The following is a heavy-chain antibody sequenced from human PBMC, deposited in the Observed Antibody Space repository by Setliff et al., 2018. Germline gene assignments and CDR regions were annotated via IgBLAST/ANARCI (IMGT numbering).Heavy chain of an antibody. J-gene: IGHJ3*01. Sequence: ASVQVSCKASGYTFTDFGFHWLRQAPGQGLEWMAMIITSTGKTSYAQKFQGRVTVTTDTYTGTGYMELRSLRSDDTAMYFCARFGGSCSSSSCYASDLWGQGTMVT. D-gene: IGHD2-2*01. V-gene: IGHV1-18*01. CDR3: ARFGGSCSSSSCYASDL. CDR1: GYTFTDFG. CDR2: IITSTGKT.